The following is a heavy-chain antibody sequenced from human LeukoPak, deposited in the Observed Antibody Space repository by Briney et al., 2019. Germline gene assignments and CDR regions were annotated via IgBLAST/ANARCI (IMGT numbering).Heavy chain of an antibody. CDR1: GFTFSSYA. J-gene: IGHJ4*02. V-gene: IGHV3-23*01. CDR3: ARDSAITFGGVNLDY. CDR2: ISGSGGST. Sequence: GGSLRLSCAASGFTFSSYAMSWVRQAPGKGLEWVSAISGSGGSTYYADSVKSRFTISRDNAKNSLYLQMNSLRAEDTAVYYCARDSAITFGGVNLDYWGQGTLVTVSS. D-gene: IGHD3-16*01.